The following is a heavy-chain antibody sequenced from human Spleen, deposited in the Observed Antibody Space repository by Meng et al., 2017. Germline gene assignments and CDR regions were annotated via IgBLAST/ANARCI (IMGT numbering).Heavy chain of an antibody. V-gene: IGHV3-23*01. J-gene: IGHJ4*02. CDR1: GFTFSSYA. CDR2: ISGIGIST. D-gene: IGHD6-13*01. Sequence: GESLKISCAGSGFTFSSYAMSWVRQSPEKGLEWVSTISGIGISTYYAYSVRGRFTISRDNSKNTLYLQMNSLRAEDTAVYYCAKKSGDFSSSWYMNFDYWGQGTVVTVSS. CDR3: AKKSGDFSSSWYMNFDY.